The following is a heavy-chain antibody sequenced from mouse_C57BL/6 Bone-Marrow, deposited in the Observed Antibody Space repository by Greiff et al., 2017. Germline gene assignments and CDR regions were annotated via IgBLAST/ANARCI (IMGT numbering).Heavy chain of an antibody. J-gene: IGHJ2*01. CDR3: ARTYFDY. CDR2: IWSGGST. Sequence: VKVVESGPGLVQPSPSLSITCTVSGFSLTSYGVHWVRQSPGKGLEWLGVIWSGGSTDYNAAFIYRLSTSKDNSKSQVFFKMNSLQADDTASYYCARTYFDYWGRGTTLTVSA. CDR1: GFSLTSYG. V-gene: IGHV2-2*01.